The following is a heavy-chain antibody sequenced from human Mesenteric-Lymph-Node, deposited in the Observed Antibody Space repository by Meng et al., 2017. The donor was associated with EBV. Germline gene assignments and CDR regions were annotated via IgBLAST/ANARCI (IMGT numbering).Heavy chain of an antibody. V-gene: IGHV1-2*04. Sequence: QVQLVQSGAEVKKPGASVKVSCKSSGYTFTGYYMHWVRQAPGQGLEWMGWINPNSGGTNYAQKFQGWVTMTRDTSISTAYMELSRLRSDDTAVYYCARGPEYSGYEVNWFDPWGQGTLVTVS. CDR2: INPNSGGT. CDR1: GYTFTGYY. CDR3: ARGPEYSGYEVNWFDP. J-gene: IGHJ5*02. D-gene: IGHD5-12*01.